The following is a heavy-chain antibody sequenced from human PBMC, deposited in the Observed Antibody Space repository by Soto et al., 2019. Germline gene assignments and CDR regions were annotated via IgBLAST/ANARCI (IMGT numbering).Heavy chain of an antibody. D-gene: IGHD6-13*01. V-gene: IGHV1-69*04. J-gene: IGHJ5*02. Sequence: ASVKVSCKASGGTFSSYTISWVRQAPGQGLEWMGRIIPILGIANYAQKFQGRVTITADKSTSTAYMELSSLRSEDTAVYYCAREVNSSPARGPNWFDPWGQGTLVTVSS. CDR3: AREVNSSPARGPNWFDP. CDR1: GGTFSSYT. CDR2: IIPILGIA.